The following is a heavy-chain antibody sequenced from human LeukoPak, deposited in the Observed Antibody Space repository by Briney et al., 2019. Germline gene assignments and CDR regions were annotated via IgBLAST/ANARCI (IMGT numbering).Heavy chain of an antibody. V-gene: IGHV1-2*02. CDR1: GYTFTGYY. Sequence: ASVKVSCKASGYTFTGYYMNWVRQAPGQGLEWMGWITPHSGGTNYAQKFQGRVTMTGDTSISTAYMELSRVRSDDTAVYYCARASDWGSAVDFWGQGTLVTVSS. D-gene: IGHD7-27*01. J-gene: IGHJ4*02. CDR3: ARASDWGSAVDF. CDR2: ITPHSGGT.